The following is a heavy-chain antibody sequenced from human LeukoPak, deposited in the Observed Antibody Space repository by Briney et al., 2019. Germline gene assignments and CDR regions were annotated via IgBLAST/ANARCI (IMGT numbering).Heavy chain of an antibody. CDR1: GLSFSSYA. CDR3: ARWEKLNWGDY. D-gene: IGHD7-27*01. Sequence: GWALRLSCAASGLSFSSYAMLWVRQATGKGLESVSAIRSNGGRTYYAKSVKGRFTISRDKAKNTLYLQMGSLRAEDMAVYYCARWEKLNWGDYWGQGTLVTVSP. J-gene: IGHJ4*02. CDR2: IRSNGGRT. V-gene: IGHV3-64*01.